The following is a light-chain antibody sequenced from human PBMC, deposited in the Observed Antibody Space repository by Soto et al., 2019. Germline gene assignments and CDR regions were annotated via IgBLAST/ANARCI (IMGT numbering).Light chain of an antibody. CDR3: GTWDNSLSAWV. J-gene: IGLJ3*02. V-gene: IGLV1-51*01. CDR1: SSNIGGNS. CDR2: DDN. Sequence: QSVMTQPPSVSAAPGQKVTISCSGSSSNIGGNSVSWYQQLPGTAPKLLIYDDNQRPSGIPDRFSGSKSGTSATLGITGLQTGDEADYYCGTWDNSLSAWVFGGGTKLTVL.